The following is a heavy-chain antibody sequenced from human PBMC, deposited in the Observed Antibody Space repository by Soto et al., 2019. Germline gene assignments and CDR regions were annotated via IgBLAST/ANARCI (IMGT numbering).Heavy chain of an antibody. CDR1: GFTFSSYG. J-gene: IGHJ4*02. CDR3: ARGGHSGYDLD. CDR2: IWYDGSNK. V-gene: IGHV3-33*01. D-gene: IGHD5-12*01. Sequence: QVQLVESGGGVVQPGRSLRLSCAASGFTFSSYGMHWVRQAPGKGLEWVAVIWYDGSNKYYADSVKGRFTISRDNSKNTLYLHMNSLRAEDTAVYYCARGGHSGYDLDWGQGTLVTVSS.